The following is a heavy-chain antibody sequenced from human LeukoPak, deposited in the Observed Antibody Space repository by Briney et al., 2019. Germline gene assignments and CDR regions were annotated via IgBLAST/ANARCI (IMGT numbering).Heavy chain of an antibody. J-gene: IGHJ4*02. Sequence: SETLSLTCSVSGASINSYYWNWIRQSPGKGLEWLGNIHYRGTTNYNPSLKSRVTLSLDTSKSQFALKVTSVTAADTAVYYCARDEYGDFQGFDYWGQGTRVTVSS. CDR1: GASINSYY. V-gene: IGHV4-59*13. D-gene: IGHD4-17*01. CDR3: ARDEYGDFQGFDY. CDR2: IHYRGTT.